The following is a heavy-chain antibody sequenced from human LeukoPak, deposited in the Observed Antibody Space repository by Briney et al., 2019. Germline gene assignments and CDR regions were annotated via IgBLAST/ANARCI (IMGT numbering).Heavy chain of an antibody. CDR1: GYSISSGYY. V-gene: IGHV4-38-2*01. J-gene: IGHJ4*02. D-gene: IGHD4-23*01. Sequence: SETLSLTCAVSGYSISSGYYWGRIRQPPGKGLEWIGSIYHSGSTYYNPSLKSRVTISVDTSKNQFSLKLSSVTAADTAVYHCARGISGNGALVDYWGQGTLVTVSS. CDR2: IYHSGST. CDR3: ARGISGNGALVDY.